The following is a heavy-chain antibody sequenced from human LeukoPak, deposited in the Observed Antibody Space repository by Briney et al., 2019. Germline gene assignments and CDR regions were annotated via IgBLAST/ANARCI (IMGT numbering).Heavy chain of an antibody. CDR2: SNNSGGT. CDR3: ARQSFAPFQVGPETPIES. J-gene: IGHJ4*02. Sequence: SETLSLTCAVYGGTFSGYYWSWIRQPPGKRLEWVGESNNSGGTNYNPSLKSRVTISADKSKNQVSLKLTSVTAADTAVYYCARQSFAPFQVGPETPIESWGQGTLVTVSS. V-gene: IGHV4-34*01. D-gene: IGHD1-26*01. CDR1: GGTFSGYY.